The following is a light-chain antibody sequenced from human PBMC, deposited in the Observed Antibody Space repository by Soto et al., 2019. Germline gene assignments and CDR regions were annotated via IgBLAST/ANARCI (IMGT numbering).Light chain of an antibody. V-gene: IGKV3D-20*02. CDR1: QSVSSTY. CDR3: QQRSNWPIT. CDR2: GAS. J-gene: IGKJ5*01. Sequence: EIVLTQSPGTLSLSPGETATLSCRASQSVSSTYLAWYQQKPGQAPGLLLYGASNRASGIPDRFAGSGSGTDFTLTISRLEPEDFAVYYCQQRSNWPITFGQGTRLEIK.